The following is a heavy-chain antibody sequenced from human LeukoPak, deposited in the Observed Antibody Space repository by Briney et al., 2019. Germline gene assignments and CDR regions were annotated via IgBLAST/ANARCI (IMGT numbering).Heavy chain of an antibody. CDR3: ARLSHVDQFYWYFDL. CDR2: INTNTGNP. Sequence: ASVKVSCKACGYTFTSYAMNWVRQAPGQGLEWMGWINTNTGNPTYAQGFTGRFVFSLDTSVSTADLQISSLKAEDTAVYYCARLSHVDQFYWYFDLWGRGTLVTVSS. V-gene: IGHV7-4-1*02. J-gene: IGHJ2*01. CDR1: GYTFTSYA. D-gene: IGHD3/OR15-3a*01.